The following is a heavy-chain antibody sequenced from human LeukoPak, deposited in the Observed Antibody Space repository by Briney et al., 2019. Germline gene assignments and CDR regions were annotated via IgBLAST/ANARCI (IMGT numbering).Heavy chain of an antibody. D-gene: IGHD1-14*01. Sequence: PGGSLRLSCAASGFIFSNYALAWVRQAPGKGLEWVSYISSSGSTIYYADSVKGRFTISRDNAKNSLYLQMNSLRAEDTAVYYCARDQNPDPYYYYYYMDVWGKGTTVTVSS. CDR2: ISSSGSTI. CDR1: GFIFSNYA. V-gene: IGHV3-48*04. CDR3: ARDQNPDPYYYYYYMDV. J-gene: IGHJ6*03.